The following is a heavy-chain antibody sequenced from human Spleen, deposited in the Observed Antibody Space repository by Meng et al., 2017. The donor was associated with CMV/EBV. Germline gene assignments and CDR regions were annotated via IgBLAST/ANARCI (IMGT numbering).Heavy chain of an antibody. CDR1: GGSFISYA. D-gene: IGHD2-2*01. V-gene: IGHV1-69*05. J-gene: IGHJ6*02. CDR2: SIPIFGTA. CDR3: ARRKNYCSSTSCYYYYGMDV. Sequence: SVNVSCKASGGSFISYAISWVRQAPGQGLEWMGGSIPIFGTANYAQKFQGRVTITTDESTSTAYMELSSLRSEDTAVYYCARRKNYCSSTSCYYYYGMDVWGQGTTVTVSS.